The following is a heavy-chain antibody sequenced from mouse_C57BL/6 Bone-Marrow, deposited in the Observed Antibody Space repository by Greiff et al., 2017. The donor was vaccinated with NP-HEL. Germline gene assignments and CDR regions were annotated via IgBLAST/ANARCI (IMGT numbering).Heavy chain of an antibody. CDR2: IDPSDSYT. CDR3: ASPYDGSSGDWYFDV. CDR1: GYTFTSYW. Sequence: QVQLQQPGAELVMPGASVKLSCKASGYTFTSYWMHWVKQRPGQGLEWIGEIDPSDSYTNYNQKFKGKSTLTVDKSSSTAYMQLSSLTSEDSAVYYCASPYDGSSGDWYFDVWGTGTTVTVSS. V-gene: IGHV1-69*01. J-gene: IGHJ1*03. D-gene: IGHD1-1*01.